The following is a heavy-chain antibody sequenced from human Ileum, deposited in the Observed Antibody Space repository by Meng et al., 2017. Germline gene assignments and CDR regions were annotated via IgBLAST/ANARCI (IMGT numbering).Heavy chain of an antibody. Sequence: QVQLPESGPGVGTSSGTLSLTCAVSGDSIGRRDWWSWVRQPPGKGLEWIGEISQESGRTNYNPSLKSRVTISLDKSKNQFSLNLNSVTAADTAVYYCVRNEGYSLGDWGQGTLVTVSS. V-gene: IGHV4-4*02. CDR3: VRNEGYSLGD. D-gene: IGHD2-21*01. CDR2: ISQESGRT. J-gene: IGHJ4*02. CDR1: GDSIGRRDW.